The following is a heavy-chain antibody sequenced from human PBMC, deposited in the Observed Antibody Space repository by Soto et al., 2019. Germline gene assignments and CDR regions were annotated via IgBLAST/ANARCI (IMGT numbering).Heavy chain of an antibody. CDR1: GFTFSSYA. CDR2: ISAGSSNI. CDR3: VRQYPSSSRHFDH. J-gene: IGHJ4*02. D-gene: IGHD6-6*01. Sequence: GGSLRLSCAASGFTFSSYAMSWVRQAPGKGLEWVASISAGSSNIYYAPSVKGRFTISRDNAKNLLFLQTNSLRADGTAVYYCVRQYPSSSRHFDHWGQGTLVTVSS. V-gene: IGHV3-21*01.